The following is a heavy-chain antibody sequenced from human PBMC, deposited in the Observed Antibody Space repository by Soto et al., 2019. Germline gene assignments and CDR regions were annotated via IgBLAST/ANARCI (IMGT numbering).Heavy chain of an antibody. D-gene: IGHD1-26*01. J-gene: IGHJ4*02. V-gene: IGHV3-33*03. CDR1: DFAFSNYG. CDR2: IWYEGTNK. Sequence: PGGSLRLSCVASDFAFSNYGMHWVRQAPGKGLEWVALIWYEGTNKYYGDSVKGRFTVSRDNSKKTLYLQMNGLGAEDTAMYYCAKDEIGATRYWGQGTLVTVSS. CDR3: AKDEIGATRY.